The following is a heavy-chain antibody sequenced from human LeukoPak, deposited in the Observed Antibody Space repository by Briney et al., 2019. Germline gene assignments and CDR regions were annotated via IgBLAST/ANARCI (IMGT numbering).Heavy chain of an antibody. J-gene: IGHJ4*02. D-gene: IGHD2-21*02. Sequence: PSETLSLTCTVSGGSISSGGYYWSWIRQPAGKGLEWIGRIYSSGSTDYNPSLKSRVTISLETSKNQFSLNLSSVTAADTAVYFCARDQQLAYCGGDCYPANWGQGTLVTVSS. CDR3: ARDQQLAYCGGDCYPAN. CDR2: IYSSGST. CDR1: GGSISSGGYY. V-gene: IGHV4-61*02.